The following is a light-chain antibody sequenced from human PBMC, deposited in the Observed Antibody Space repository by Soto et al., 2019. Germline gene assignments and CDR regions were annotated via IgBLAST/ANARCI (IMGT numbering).Light chain of an antibody. CDR3: SSDTSSIL. CDR1: SSDVGGYNY. J-gene: IGLJ2*01. V-gene: IGLV2-14*01. Sequence: QSALTQPASVSGSPGQSITISCTGTSSDVGGYNYVSWYQQHPGKAPKLMIYDVSNRPSGVSNRFSGSKSGNTASLTISGLQAEGEADYYCSSDTSSILFGGGTKLTVL. CDR2: DVS.